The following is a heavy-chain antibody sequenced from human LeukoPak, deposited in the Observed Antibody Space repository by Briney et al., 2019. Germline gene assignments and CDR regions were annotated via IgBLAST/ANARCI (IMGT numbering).Heavy chain of an antibody. D-gene: IGHD1-26*01. CDR1: GYSISSGYY. CDR2: IYHSGST. V-gene: IGHV4-38-2*02. CDR3: AKYSGSYYSPNYMDV. Sequence: SETLSLTCTVSGYSISSGYYWGWIRQPPGKGLEWIGSIYHSGSTYYNPSLKSRVTISVDTSKNQFSLKLSSVTAADTAVYYCAKYSGSYYSPNYMDVWGKGTTVTVSS. J-gene: IGHJ6*03.